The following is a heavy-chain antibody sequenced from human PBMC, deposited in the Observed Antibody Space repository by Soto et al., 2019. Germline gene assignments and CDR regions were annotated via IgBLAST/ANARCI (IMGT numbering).Heavy chain of an antibody. CDR2: IIPIYASP. J-gene: IGHJ4*02. Sequence: QVQLVQSGAEVKKPGSSVKVSCKACGGAFSSNAISWLRQAPGQGLEWMGGIIPIYASPNYAQNFQGRVTVTADKATSTAYLELSRLKFADSAIYYCAVTVTGSRSPLAHWGQGTLVIVSS. V-gene: IGHV1-69*06. CDR3: AVTVTGSRSPLAH. CDR1: GGAFSSNA. D-gene: IGHD3-9*01.